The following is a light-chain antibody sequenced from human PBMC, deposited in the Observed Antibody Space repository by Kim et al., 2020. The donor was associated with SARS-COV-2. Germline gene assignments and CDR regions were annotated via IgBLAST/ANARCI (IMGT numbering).Light chain of an antibody. CDR3: AAWDDSLSVHYV. CDR1: RSNIGSNY. V-gene: IGLV1-47*01. CDR2: ENY. Sequence: ELTQPPSASGTPVQSVTISCSGSRSNIGSNYVYWYQQLPGAAPKLLIYENYQRPSGVPDRFSGSKSGTSASLAISGLRSEDEAHYYCAAWDDSLSVHYVFGTGTKVTVL. J-gene: IGLJ1*01.